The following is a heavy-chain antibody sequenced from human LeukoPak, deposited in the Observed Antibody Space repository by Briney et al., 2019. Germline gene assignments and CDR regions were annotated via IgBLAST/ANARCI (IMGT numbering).Heavy chain of an antibody. CDR1: GFTFSNAW. CDR3: ARSDWFDP. CDR2: INSDESTT. J-gene: IGHJ5*02. Sequence: PGGSLRLSCTASGFTFSNAWMHWVRQAPGKGLVWVSRINSDESTTVYADSVKGRFTISRDNAKNTLYLQMNSLTAEDTAVYYCARSDWFDPWGQGTLVTVSS. V-gene: IGHV3-74*01.